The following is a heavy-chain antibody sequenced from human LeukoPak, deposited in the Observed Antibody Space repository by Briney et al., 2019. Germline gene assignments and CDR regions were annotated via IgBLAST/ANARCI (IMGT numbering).Heavy chain of an antibody. D-gene: IGHD6-19*01. CDR1: GGSISSSSYY. J-gene: IGHJ2*01. V-gene: IGHV4-39*01. Sequence: SETLSLTCTVSGGSISSSSYYWGWIRQPPGKGLEWIGSIYYSGSTYYNPSLKSRVTISVDTSKNQFSLKLSSVTAADTAVYYCARVRVEAGQYWYFDLWGRGTLVTVSS. CDR3: ARVRVEAGQYWYFDL. CDR2: IYYSGST.